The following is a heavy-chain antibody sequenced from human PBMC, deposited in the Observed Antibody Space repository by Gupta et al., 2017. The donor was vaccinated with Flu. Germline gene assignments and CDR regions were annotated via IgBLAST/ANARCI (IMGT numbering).Heavy chain of an antibody. V-gene: IGHV3-21*01. CDR2: ISSSSSYI. D-gene: IGHD3-3*01. CDR3: ARGGWSGQADDYYYYGMDV. Sequence: EVQLVESGGGLVKPGGSLRLSCAASGFTFSSYSMNWVRQAPGKGLEWVSSISSSSSYIYYADSVKGRFTISRDNAKNSLYLQMNSLRAEDTAVYYCARGGWSGQADDYYYYGMDVWGQGTTVTVSS. J-gene: IGHJ6*02. CDR1: GFTFSSYS.